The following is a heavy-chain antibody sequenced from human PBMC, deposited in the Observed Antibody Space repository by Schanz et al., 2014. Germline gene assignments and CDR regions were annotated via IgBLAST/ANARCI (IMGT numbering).Heavy chain of an antibody. V-gene: IGHV3-74*02. CDR2: IDGEGTDT. Sequence: VQLVESGGGVVQPGKSLRLSCAASGFAFSDYGMHWVRQGPGKGLSWVSRIDGEGTDTRYADSVKGRFTISRDNARNMVFLQMSSLRADDTAVYYCVRDERISSGVWFDPWGQGTLVTVSS. CDR3: VRDERISSGVWFDP. D-gene: IGHD3-22*01. J-gene: IGHJ5*02. CDR1: GFAFSDYG.